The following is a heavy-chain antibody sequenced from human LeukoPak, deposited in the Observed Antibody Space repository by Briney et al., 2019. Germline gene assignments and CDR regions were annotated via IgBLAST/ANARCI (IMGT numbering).Heavy chain of an antibody. D-gene: IGHD3-10*01. J-gene: IGHJ4*02. CDR1: GYTFTGYY. CDR3: ASWAGGSAPVASFDY. Sequence: ASVKVSCKPSGYTFTGYYMHWLRQAPGQGLEWMGWINLKNGATNYAQKFQGRGMMTRDTSISTGYMELSRLRYDDTAVYYCASWAGGSAPVASFDYWGQGTLVTVSS. V-gene: IGHV1-2*02. CDR2: INLKNGAT.